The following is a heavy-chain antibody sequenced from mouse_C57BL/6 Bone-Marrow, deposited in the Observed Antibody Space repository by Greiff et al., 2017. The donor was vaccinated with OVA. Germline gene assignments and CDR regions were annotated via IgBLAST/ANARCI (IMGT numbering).Heavy chain of an antibody. V-gene: IGHV3-6*01. CDR2: ISYDGSN. CDR1: GYSITSGYY. CDR3: ARGPAWFAY. Sequence: VQLQQSGPGLVKPSQSLSLTCSVTGYSITSGYYWNWIRQFPGNKLEWMGYISYDGSNNYNPSLKNRISITRDTSKNQFFLKLNSVTTEDTATYYCARGPAWFAYWGQGTLVTVSA. J-gene: IGHJ3*01.